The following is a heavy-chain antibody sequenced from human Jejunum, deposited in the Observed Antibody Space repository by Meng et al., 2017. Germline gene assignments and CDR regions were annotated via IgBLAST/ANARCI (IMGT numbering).Heavy chain of an antibody. D-gene: IGHD6-13*01. V-gene: IGHV4-59*01. CDR1: GGSLSPYY. Sequence: QVQLQASGPGLVEPSETLSLPCTVSGGSLSPYYWSWIRQPPGKGLEWLGYISYSGSTNYSPSLKSRVTISVDTSKNHFSLNLNSVTAADTAVYYCARAYSDSWGYFDSWGQGSLVTVSS. J-gene: IGHJ4*02. CDR2: ISYSGST. CDR3: ARAYSDSWGYFDS.